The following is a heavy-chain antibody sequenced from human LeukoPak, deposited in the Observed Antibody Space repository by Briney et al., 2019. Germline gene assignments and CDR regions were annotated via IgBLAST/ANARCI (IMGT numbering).Heavy chain of an antibody. CDR1: GFTFDDYA. CDR3: AKDEN. CDR2: ISWNSGSI. J-gene: IGHJ4*02. V-gene: IGHV3-9*01. Sequence: PGRSLRLPCAASGFTFDDYAMHWVRHAPGKGLEWVSGISWNSGSIGYADSVKGRFTISRDNAKNSLYLQMNSLRAEDTALYYCAKDENWGQGTLVTVSS.